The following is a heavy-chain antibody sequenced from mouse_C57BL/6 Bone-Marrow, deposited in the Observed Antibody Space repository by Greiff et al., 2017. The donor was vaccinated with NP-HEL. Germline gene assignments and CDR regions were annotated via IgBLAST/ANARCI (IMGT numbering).Heavy chain of an antibody. V-gene: IGHV3-6*01. J-gene: IGHJ1*03. Sequence: VQLQQSGPGLVKPSQSLSLTCSVTGYSITSGYYWNWIRQFPGNKLEWMGYISYDGSNNYNPSLKNRISITRDTSKNQFFLKLNSVTTEDTATYYYARFYYDYGGYFDVWGTGTTVTVSS. D-gene: IGHD2-4*01. CDR3: ARFYYDYGGYFDV. CDR2: ISYDGSN. CDR1: GYSITSGYY.